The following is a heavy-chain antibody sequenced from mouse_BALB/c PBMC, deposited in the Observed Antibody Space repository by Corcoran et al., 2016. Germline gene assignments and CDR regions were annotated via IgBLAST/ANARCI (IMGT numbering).Heavy chain of an antibody. J-gene: IGHJ2*01. Sequence: QIQLVQSGPELKKPGETVRISCKASGYTFTTAGMQWVQKMPGKGLKWIGWINTHSGVPKYAEDFKGRFAFSLETSASTAYLQISNLKNEDTATYFCASRGDCSFDYWGQGTTLTVSS. V-gene: IGHV9-4*02. CDR2: INTHSGVP. CDR3: ASRGDCSFDY. D-gene: IGHD2-13*01. CDR1: GYTFTTAG.